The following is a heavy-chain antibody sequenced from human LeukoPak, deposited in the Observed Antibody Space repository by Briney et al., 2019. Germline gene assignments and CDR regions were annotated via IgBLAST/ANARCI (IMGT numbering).Heavy chain of an antibody. J-gene: IGHJ4*02. CDR1: GFTFSSHE. CDR3: ARMDYFDPYYFDY. D-gene: IGHD3-9*01. CDR2: ISDSGSTI. V-gene: IGHV3-48*03. Sequence: GGSLRLSCAASGFTFSSHEMDWVRQAPGKGLEWVAYISDSGSTIYYADSVKGRFTISRDNAKNSLYLQMNSLRAEDTAVYYCARMDYFDPYYFDYWGQGTLVTVSS.